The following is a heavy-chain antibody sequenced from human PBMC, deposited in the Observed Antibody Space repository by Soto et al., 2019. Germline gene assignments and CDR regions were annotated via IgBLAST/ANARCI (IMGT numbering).Heavy chain of an antibody. CDR1: GFSLSTSGVG. Sequence: GSGPTLVIPTQTLTLTCTFSGFSLSTSGVGVGWIRQPPGKALEWLALIYWDDDKRYSPSLKSRLTITKDTSKNQVVLTMTNMDPVDTATYYCARDRAPNLGGGNWFDPWGQGTLVTVSS. J-gene: IGHJ5*02. V-gene: IGHV2-5*02. CDR2: IYWDDDK. D-gene: IGHD3-16*01. CDR3: ARDRAPNLGGGNWFDP.